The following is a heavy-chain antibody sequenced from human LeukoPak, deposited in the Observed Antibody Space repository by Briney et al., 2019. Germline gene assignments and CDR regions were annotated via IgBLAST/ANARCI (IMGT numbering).Heavy chain of an antibody. D-gene: IGHD3-22*01. CDR3: GYDSSGYYYEDY. CDR2: IYSGGST. Sequence: RGSLRLSCAASGFTVSSNYMSWVRQAPGKGLEWVSVIYSGGSTYYADSVKGRFTISRDNSKNTLYLQMNSLRAEDTAVYYCGYDSSGYYYEDYWGQGTLVTVSS. CDR1: GFTVSSNY. J-gene: IGHJ4*02. V-gene: IGHV3-53*01.